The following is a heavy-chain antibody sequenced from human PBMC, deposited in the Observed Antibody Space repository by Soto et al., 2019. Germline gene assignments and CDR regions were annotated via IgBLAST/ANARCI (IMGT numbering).Heavy chain of an antibody. V-gene: IGHV4-34*01. D-gene: IGHD3-16*01. CDR3: ARGTPRTGGPLR. Sequence: SETLSLTCAVYGGSFSGYYWSWIRQPPGKGLEWIGEINHSGSTNYNPSLKSRVTISVDTSKNQFSLKLSSVTTADTAVYYCARGTPRTGGPLRWGQGSMVTV. J-gene: IGHJ4*02. CDR2: INHSGST. CDR1: GGSFSGYY.